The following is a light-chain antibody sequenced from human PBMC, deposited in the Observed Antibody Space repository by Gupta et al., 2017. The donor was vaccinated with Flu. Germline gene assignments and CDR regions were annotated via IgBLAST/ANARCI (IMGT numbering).Light chain of an antibody. CDR1: SRDIGHNNF. CDR3: AAYTDNGARV. V-gene: IGLV2-14*01. CDR2: EVT. Sequence: QSALTQPASVSGSPGQSITISCTGTSRDIGHNNFVSWYQQHPGKAPKVVIFEVTNRPSAISNRFSGSRSGNTAFLTISGLQAEDEGHYACAAYTDNGARVFGGGTQLTVL. J-gene: IGLJ2*01.